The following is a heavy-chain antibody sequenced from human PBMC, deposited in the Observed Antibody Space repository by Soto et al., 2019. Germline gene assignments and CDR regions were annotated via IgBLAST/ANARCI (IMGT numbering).Heavy chain of an antibody. CDR1: GGSISSGGYS. D-gene: IGHD3-10*01. J-gene: IGHJ4*02. V-gene: IGHV4-30-2*01. CDR3: ARVMSPGEQPTFDC. Sequence: SETLSLTCAVSGGSISSGGYSWSWIRQPPGKGLEWIGYIYHSGSTYYNPSLKSRVTISVDRSKNQFSLKLSSVTAADTAVYYCARVMSPGEQPTFDCWGQGTLVTVSS. CDR2: IYHSGST.